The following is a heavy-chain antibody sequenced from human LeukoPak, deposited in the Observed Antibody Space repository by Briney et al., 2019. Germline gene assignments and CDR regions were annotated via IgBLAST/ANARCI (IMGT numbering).Heavy chain of an antibody. CDR1: GYTFTGYY. J-gene: IGHJ3*02. CDR3: AMEDIVVVPAAIQGDAFDI. D-gene: IGHD2-2*02. CDR2: IIPILGIA. Sequence: ASVKVSCKASGYTFTGYYMHWVRQAPGQGLEWMGRIIPILGIANYAQKFQGRVTITADKSTSTAYMELSSLRSEDTAVYYCAMEDIVVVPAAIQGDAFDIWGQGTMVTVSS. V-gene: IGHV1-69*02.